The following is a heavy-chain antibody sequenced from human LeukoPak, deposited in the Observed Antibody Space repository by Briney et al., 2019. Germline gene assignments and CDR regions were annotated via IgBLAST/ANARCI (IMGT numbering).Heavy chain of an antibody. D-gene: IGHD2-2*01. Sequence: GSSVKVSCKASGGTFSSYAINWVRQAPGQGLEWMGGIIPIFGTPNYAQKFQGRVTITAVESMSTAYMELSSLRSEDTAVYYCACWDCSSTSCYLTYWGQGTLVTVSS. CDR2: IIPIFGTP. J-gene: IGHJ4*02. CDR1: GGTFSSYA. CDR3: ACWDCSSTSCYLTY. V-gene: IGHV1-69*01.